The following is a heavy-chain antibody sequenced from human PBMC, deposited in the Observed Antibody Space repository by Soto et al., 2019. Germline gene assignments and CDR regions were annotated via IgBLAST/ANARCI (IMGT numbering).Heavy chain of an antibody. D-gene: IGHD3-3*01. Sequence: SDTLYITCAVYGGSFSGYYWSWIRQPPGKGLEWIGEINHSGSTNYNPSLKSRVTISVDTSKNQFSLKLSSVTAADTAVYYCARGRAITIFGVVVLGYYYGMDVWGQGTTVTVSS. J-gene: IGHJ6*02. CDR3: ARGRAITIFGVVVLGYYYGMDV. CDR1: GGSFSGYY. V-gene: IGHV4-34*01. CDR2: INHSGST.